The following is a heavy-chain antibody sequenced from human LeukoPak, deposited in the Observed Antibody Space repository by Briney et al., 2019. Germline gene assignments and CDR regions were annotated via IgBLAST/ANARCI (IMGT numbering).Heavy chain of an antibody. J-gene: IGHJ4*02. CDR1: GFTFSSYA. CDR2: ISSNGGST. Sequence: PGGSLRLSCSASGFTFSSYAMHWVRQAPGKGLEYVSAISSNGGSTYYADSVKGRFTISRDNSKNTLYLQMNSLRAEDTAVYYCAKDIVVVPAATVSFDYWGQGTLVTVSS. V-gene: IGHV3-64*04. D-gene: IGHD2-2*01. CDR3: AKDIVVVPAATVSFDY.